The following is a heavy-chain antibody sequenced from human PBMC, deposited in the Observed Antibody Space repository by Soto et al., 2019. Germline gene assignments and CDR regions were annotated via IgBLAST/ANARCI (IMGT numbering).Heavy chain of an antibody. CDR3: AKNGQPPHYYYGMDV. J-gene: IGHJ6*01. Sequence: GASVKVSFKASGYTFTRYGISWVRQAPGQGLEWMGWISGYNGDTKYAQKFQGRVTMTVDTSTTTAYMELRSLTSDDRAVYYCAKNGQPPHYYYGMDVWGQGTTVTVSS. D-gene: IGHD2-8*01. V-gene: IGHV1-18*01. CDR2: ISGYNGDT. CDR1: GYTFTRYG.